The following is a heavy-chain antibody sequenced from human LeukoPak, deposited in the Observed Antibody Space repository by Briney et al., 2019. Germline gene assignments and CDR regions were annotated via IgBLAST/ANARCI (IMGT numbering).Heavy chain of an antibody. J-gene: IGHJ4*02. CDR3: AKVHSGYDPRYYYDSSGYETFDY. Sequence: PGGSLRLSRAASGFTFSSYAISWVRQAPGKGLEWVSVITGSGSSTYYADSVKGRFTISRDNSKNTLDLQMNTLRAEDTAVYYCAKVHSGYDPRYYYDSSGYETFDYWGQGTLVTVSS. CDR1: GFTFSSYA. V-gene: IGHV3-23*01. D-gene: IGHD3-22*01. CDR2: ITGSGSST.